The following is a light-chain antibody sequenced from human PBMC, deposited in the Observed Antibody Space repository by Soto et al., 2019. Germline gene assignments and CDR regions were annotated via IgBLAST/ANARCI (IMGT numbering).Light chain of an antibody. Sequence: EIVLTQSPATLSLSPGESASLSCRASQTINTDLAWYQQKPGQAPRLLIFDASNRATGIPGRFSGSGSGTDFTLTISSLKPEDFAVYYCQQRSHWPTFGQGTRLEIK. V-gene: IGKV3-11*01. CDR2: DAS. CDR1: QTINTD. CDR3: QQRSHWPT. J-gene: IGKJ5*01.